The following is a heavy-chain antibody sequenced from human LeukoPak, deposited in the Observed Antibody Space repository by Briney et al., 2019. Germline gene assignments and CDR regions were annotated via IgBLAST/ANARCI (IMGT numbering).Heavy chain of an antibody. V-gene: IGHV3-11*05. J-gene: IGHJ4*02. CDR1: GFTFSDYY. CDR3: ARAGRRGLRITMVRGVLGVDY. D-gene: IGHD3-10*01. Sequence: GVSLRLSCAASGFTFSDYYMSWIPQAPGKGLEWVSYFSSSSSYTNYADSVKGLYTISRDNAKNSLYLQMNSLRAEDTVVYYRARAGRRGLRITMVRGVLGVDYWGQGTLVTVSS. CDR2: FSSSSSYT.